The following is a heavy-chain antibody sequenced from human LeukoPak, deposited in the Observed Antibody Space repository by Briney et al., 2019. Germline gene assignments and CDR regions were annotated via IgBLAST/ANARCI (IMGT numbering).Heavy chain of an antibody. CDR3: ARDSGGSLYY. Sequence: SETLSLTCTVSGGSISSYYWSWIRQPPGKGLEWIGSIYTSGSTNYNPSLKSRVTMSVDTSKNQFSLKLSSVTAADTAVYYCARDSGGSLYYWGQGTLVTVSS. V-gene: IGHV4-4*07. J-gene: IGHJ4*02. CDR1: GGSISSYY. D-gene: IGHD1-26*01. CDR2: IYTSGST.